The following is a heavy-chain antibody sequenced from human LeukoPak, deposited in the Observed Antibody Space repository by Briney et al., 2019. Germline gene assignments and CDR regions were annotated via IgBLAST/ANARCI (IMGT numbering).Heavy chain of an antibody. Sequence: GGSLRLSCAASGFTFSSYVMSWVRQAPGKGLEWVSAISGGSDSTYYADSVKGRFTISRDNSESTLYLLIDSLRAEDTAAYYCAKGFTNARPYYFDYWGQGTLVIVSS. D-gene: IGHD2-8*01. CDR1: GFTFSSYV. CDR3: AKGFTNARPYYFDY. V-gene: IGHV3-23*01. J-gene: IGHJ4*02. CDR2: ISGGSDST.